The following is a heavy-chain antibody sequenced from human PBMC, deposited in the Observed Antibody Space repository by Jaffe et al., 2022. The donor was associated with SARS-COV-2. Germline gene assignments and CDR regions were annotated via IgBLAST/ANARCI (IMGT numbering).Heavy chain of an antibody. D-gene: IGHD3-10*01. CDR2: ISYDGSNK. CDR1: GFTFSSYA. V-gene: IGHV3-30*04. CDR3: ARGLWFGELSDYYYYMDV. Sequence: QVQLVESGGGVVQPGRSLRLSCAASGFTFSSYAMHWVRQAPGKGLEWVAVISYDGSNKYYADSVKGRFTISRDNSKNTLYLQMNSLRAEDTAVYYCARGLWFGELSDYYYYMDVWGKGTTVTVSS. J-gene: IGHJ6*03.